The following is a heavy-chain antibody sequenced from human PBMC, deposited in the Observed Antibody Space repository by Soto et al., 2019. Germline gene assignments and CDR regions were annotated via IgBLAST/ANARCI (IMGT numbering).Heavy chain of an antibody. D-gene: IGHD2-8*01. V-gene: IGHV4-39*01. CDR1: GGSISSSSYY. CDR3: AIYTYCTNGVCNDAFDI. J-gene: IGHJ3*02. Sequence: QLQLQESGPGLVKPSETLSLTCTVSGGSISSSSYYWGWIRQPPGKGLEWIGSIYYSGSTYYNPSLKSRVTISVDTSKNQFSLKLSSVTAADTAVYYCAIYTYCTNGVCNDAFDIWGQGTMVTVSS. CDR2: IYYSGST.